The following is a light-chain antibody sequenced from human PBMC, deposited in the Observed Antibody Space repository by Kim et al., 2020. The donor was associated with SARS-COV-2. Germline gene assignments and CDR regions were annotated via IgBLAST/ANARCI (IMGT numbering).Light chain of an antibody. V-gene: IGKV3-20*01. Sequence: LSPGERALINCRASQSVASRYVAWYQHKPGLAHRLIIYGASNRATGIPDRFSGSGSGTEFTLTISRLEPEDSAVYYCQQYGRSLYSFGQGTKLE. J-gene: IGKJ2*03. CDR3: QQYGRSLYS. CDR2: GAS. CDR1: QSVASRY.